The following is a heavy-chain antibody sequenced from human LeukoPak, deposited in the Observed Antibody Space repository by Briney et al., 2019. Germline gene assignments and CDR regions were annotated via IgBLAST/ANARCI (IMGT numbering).Heavy chain of an antibody. CDR1: GGSISSSNW. V-gene: IGHV4-4*02. J-gene: IGHJ5*02. CDR3: AILNQTGDWFDP. CDR2: IYHSGST. D-gene: IGHD2/OR15-2a*01. Sequence: SETLSLTCAVSGGSISSSNWWSWVRQPPGKGLEWIGEIYHSGSTNYNPSLKSRVTISVDKSKNQSSLKLSSVTAADTAVYYCAILNQTGDWFDPWGQGTQVTVSS.